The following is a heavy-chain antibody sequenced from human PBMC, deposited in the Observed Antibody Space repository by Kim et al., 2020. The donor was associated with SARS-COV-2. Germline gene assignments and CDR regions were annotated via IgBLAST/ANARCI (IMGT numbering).Heavy chain of an antibody. V-gene: IGHV1-3*01. CDR1: GYTFTSYA. J-gene: IGHJ1*01. D-gene: IGHD2-21*02. CDR2: NNAGNGNT. CDR3: ARDFAVVTAIEYFQH. Sequence: ASVKVSCKASGYTFTSYAMHWVRQAPGQRLEWMGWNNAGNGNTKYSQKFQGRVTITRDTSASTAYMELSSLRSEDTAVYYCARDFAVVTAIEYFQHWGQGTLVTVSS.